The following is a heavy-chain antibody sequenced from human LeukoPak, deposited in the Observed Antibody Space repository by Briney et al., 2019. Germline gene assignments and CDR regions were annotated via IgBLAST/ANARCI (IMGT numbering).Heavy chain of an antibody. J-gene: IGHJ4*02. CDR3: ARVLGYCSGGSCSKFDY. CDR1: GYSFTSYW. Sequence: GESLKISCKGSGYSFTSYWIGWVRQMPGKGLEWMGIINPGDSDTRYSPSFQGQVTISADKSISTAYLQWSSLKASDTAMYYCARVLGYCSGGSCSKFDYWGQGTLVTVSS. V-gene: IGHV5-51*01. CDR2: INPGDSDT. D-gene: IGHD2-15*01.